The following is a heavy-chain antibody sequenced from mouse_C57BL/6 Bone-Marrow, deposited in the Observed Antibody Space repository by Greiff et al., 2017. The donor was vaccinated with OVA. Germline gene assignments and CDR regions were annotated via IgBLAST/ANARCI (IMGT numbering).Heavy chain of an antibody. CDR1: GYTFTSYW. CDR2: IDPSDSYT. CDR3: YFDY. V-gene: IGHV1-69*01. Sequence: QVQLQQPGAELVMPGASVKLSCKASGYTFTSYWMHWVKQRPGQGLERIGEIDPSDSYTNYNQKFKGKSTLTVDKSSSTAYMQLSSLTSEDSPMVRRYFDYWGQGTTLTVSS. J-gene: IGHJ2*01. D-gene: IGHD2-1*01.